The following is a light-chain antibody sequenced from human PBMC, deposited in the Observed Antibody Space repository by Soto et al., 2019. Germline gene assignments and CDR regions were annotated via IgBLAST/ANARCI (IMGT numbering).Light chain of an antibody. CDR3: TSYVGSNIWV. V-gene: IGLV2-8*01. CDR1: SSDVGAYKY. J-gene: IGLJ3*02. Sequence: QSALTQPPSASGSPGQSVTISCTGTSSDVGAYKYVSWYQQYPGKAPKLMISEVSKRPSGVPDRFSGSKSGNTASLTVSGLQAEEEADYYCTSYVGSNIWVFGGGTKLTVL. CDR2: EVS.